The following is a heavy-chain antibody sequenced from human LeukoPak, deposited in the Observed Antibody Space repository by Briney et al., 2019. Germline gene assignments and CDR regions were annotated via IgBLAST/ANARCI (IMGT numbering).Heavy chain of an antibody. V-gene: IGHV3-48*03. Sequence: GGSLRLSCAASGFTFSSYEMNRVRPPPGKGLEWVSYISSSGSTIYYADSVKGRCTISRDNAKNSLYLQMNSLRAEDTAVYYCAELGITMIGGVWGKGTTVTISS. J-gene: IGHJ6*04. CDR2: ISSSGSTI. CDR1: GFTFSSYE. D-gene: IGHD3-10*02. CDR3: AELGITMIGGV.